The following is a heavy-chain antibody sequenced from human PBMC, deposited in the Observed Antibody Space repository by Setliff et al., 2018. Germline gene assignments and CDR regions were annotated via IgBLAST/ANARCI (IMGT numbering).Heavy chain of an antibody. V-gene: IGHV1-18*01. Sequence: ASVKVSCKTSGFSFSTFGFSWVRQAPGQGLEWMGWISPYSGETNNAQKFQDRLSVTADTSSKTIYMELRSLTSDDTAVYFCTTSRAPRVVLAADFDLWGQGTLVTVSS. CDR1: GFSFSTFG. J-gene: IGHJ4*02. CDR3: TTSRAPRVVLAADFDL. CDR2: ISPYSGET. D-gene: IGHD2-21*01.